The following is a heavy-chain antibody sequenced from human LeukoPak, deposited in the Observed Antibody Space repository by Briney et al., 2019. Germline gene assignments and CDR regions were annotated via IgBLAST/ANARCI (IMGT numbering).Heavy chain of an antibody. V-gene: IGHV1-69*13. CDR3: ARATDYYGSGSYYFDY. D-gene: IGHD3-10*01. CDR2: IIPIFGTA. CDR1: GGTFSSYA. J-gene: IGHJ4*02. Sequence: SVKVSCKASGGTFSSYAISWVRQAPGQGLEWMGGIIPIFGTANYAQKFQGRVTIAADESTSTAYMELSSLRSEDTAVYYCARATDYYGSGSYYFDYWGRGTLVTVSS.